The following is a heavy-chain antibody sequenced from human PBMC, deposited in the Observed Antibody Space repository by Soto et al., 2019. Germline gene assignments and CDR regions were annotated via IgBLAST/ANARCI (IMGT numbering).Heavy chain of an antibody. CDR1: GGSISTVGHY. Sequence: TSETLSLTCSVSGGSISTVGHYWAWIRQPPGKGLEWIGSIYHTGSTYYSKSLRSRLTMSVDTSKSQFSLRLSSVTAADTAVYYCARATGTLRSRNCDYWGQGSLVTVSS. CDR2: IYHTGST. D-gene: IGHD1-1*01. V-gene: IGHV4-31*03. J-gene: IGHJ4*02. CDR3: ARATGTLRSRNCDY.